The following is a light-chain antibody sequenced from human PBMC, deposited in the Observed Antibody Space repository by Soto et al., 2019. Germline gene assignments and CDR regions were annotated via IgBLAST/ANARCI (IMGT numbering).Light chain of an antibody. CDR2: DVS. CDR3: YSYTSSSTYV. J-gene: IGLJ1*01. V-gene: IGLV2-14*01. Sequence: QSVLTQPASVSGSPGQSITISSTGTSSDVGAYNYVSWYQQHPAKVPKLMIYDVSNRPSGVSDRFSGSKSGNTASLTISGLRAEDEADYYCYSYTSSSTYVFGTGTKVTVL. CDR1: SSDVGAYNY.